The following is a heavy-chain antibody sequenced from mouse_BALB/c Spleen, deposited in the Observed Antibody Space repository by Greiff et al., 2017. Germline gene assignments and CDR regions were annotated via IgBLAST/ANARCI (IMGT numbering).Heavy chain of an antibody. CDR2: ISYDGSN. Sequence: DVKLQESGPGLVKPSQSLSLTCSVTGYSITSGYYWNWIRQFPGNKLEWMGYISYDGSNNYNPSLKNRISITRDTSKNQFFLKLNSVTTEDTATYYCARDGSEDYAMDYWGQGTSVTVSS. J-gene: IGHJ4*01. D-gene: IGHD2-2*01. V-gene: IGHV3-6*02. CDR3: ARDGSEDYAMDY. CDR1: GYSITSGYY.